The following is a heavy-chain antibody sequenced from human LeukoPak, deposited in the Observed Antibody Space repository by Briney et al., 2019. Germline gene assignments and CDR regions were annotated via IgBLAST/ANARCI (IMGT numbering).Heavy chain of an antibody. CDR3: ARRKTMVRGVIIDY. V-gene: IGHV4-39*01. J-gene: IGHJ4*02. CDR1: GGSISSSSYY. D-gene: IGHD3-10*01. CDR2: IYYSGST. Sequence: SETLSLTCTVSGGSISSSSYYWGWIRQPPGKGLAWIGSIYYSGSTYYNPSLKSRVTISVDTSKNQFSLKLSSVTAADTAVYYCARRKTMVRGVIIDYWGQGTLVTVSS.